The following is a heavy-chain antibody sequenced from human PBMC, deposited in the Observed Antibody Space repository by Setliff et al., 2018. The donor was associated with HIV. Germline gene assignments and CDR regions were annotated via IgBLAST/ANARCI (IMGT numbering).Heavy chain of an antibody. CDR2: VDPEDGET. J-gene: IGHJ1*01. Sequence: RASVKVSCKAFGYTFVDYYMHWVQQAPGKGLEWMGRVDPEDGETIYAEKFQGRLTITTDTSTDTGYMEMTKLRSEDTAVYYCAILMTARGTWEYFQHWGQGTLVTVS. CDR1: GYTFVDYY. D-gene: IGHD6-13*01. CDR3: AILMTARGTWEYFQH. V-gene: IGHV1-69-2*01.